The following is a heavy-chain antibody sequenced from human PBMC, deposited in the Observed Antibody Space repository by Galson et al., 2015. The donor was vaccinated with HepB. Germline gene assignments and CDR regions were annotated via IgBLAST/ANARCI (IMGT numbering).Heavy chain of an antibody. V-gene: IGHV4-39*01. CDR1: GGSISSSSYY. D-gene: IGHD2-2*01. Sequence: ETLSLTCTVSGGSISSSSYYWGWLRQPPGKGLEWIGSFYYTGNTHYDPSLKSRVTISVDTSQNQFSLNLNSVTAADTAVYYCPRHESESKTYAADTWGQGTLVTVSS. CDR3: PRHESESKTYAADT. CDR2: FYYTGNT. J-gene: IGHJ5*02.